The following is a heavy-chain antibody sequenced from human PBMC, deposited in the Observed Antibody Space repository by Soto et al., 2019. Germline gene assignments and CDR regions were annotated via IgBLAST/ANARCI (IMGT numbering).Heavy chain of an antibody. D-gene: IGHD1-1*01. CDR1: GYSFTSYW. J-gene: IGHJ6*02. V-gene: IGHV5-51*01. CDR3: ARQEGYNWDYYYYGMDV. CDR2: IYPGDSDT. Sequence: GESLKISCKGSGYSFTSYWIGWVRQMPGKGLEWMGIIYPGDSDTRYSPSFQGQVTISADKSISTAYLQWSSLKASDTAMYYCARQEGYNWDYYYYGMDVWGQGXTVTVSS.